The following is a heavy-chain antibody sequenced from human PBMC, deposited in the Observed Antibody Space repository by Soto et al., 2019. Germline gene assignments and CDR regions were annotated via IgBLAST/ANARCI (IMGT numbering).Heavy chain of an antibody. Sequence: QVQLQESGPGLVKPSQTLSLTCSVSGGSINSNNYFWSWIRQQPERGLQWIGYVSYSGSTRYNPSRNSPVTMSVDTSKSQFSMRPNSVPAADTAVYFCARTIPPVAAVVPSRRELYFDYWGQGTQVTVSS. CDR1: GGSINSNNYF. D-gene: IGHD2-15*01. CDR2: VSYSGST. J-gene: IGHJ4*02. CDR3: ARTIPPVAAVVPSRRELYFDY. V-gene: IGHV4-31*01.